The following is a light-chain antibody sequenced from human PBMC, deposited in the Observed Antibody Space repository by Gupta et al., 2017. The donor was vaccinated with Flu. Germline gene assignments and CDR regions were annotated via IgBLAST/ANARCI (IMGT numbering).Light chain of an antibody. CDR2: WAS. J-gene: IGKJ1*01. V-gene: IGKV4-1*01. CDR1: QSVLYSSNNKNY. Sequence: DIMMTQSPDSLAVSLGARATINCKSSQSVLYSSNNKNYLAWYQQKPGQPPKLLIYWASTRESGVPDRFSGSGSGTDFTLTISSLQAEDVAVYYCQQYYSIPRTFGQGTKVEIK. CDR3: QQYYSIPRT.